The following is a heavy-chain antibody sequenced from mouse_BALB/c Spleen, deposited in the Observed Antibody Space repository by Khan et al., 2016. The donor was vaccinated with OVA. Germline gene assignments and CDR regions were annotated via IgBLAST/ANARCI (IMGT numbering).Heavy chain of an antibody. V-gene: IGHV1-20*02. Sequence: VQLKESGPELVRPGASVKISCKASGYSFTGYFMNWVMQSPGKSLEWIGRINPHIGETFYNQRFKDKATLTVDESSSTAHMELRSLASEDSAVYYGTRSYRSDFAYWGQGTTLTVSA. CDR3: TRSYRSDFAY. D-gene: IGHD1-1*01. CDR1: GYSFTGYF. CDR2: INPHIGET. J-gene: IGHJ2*01.